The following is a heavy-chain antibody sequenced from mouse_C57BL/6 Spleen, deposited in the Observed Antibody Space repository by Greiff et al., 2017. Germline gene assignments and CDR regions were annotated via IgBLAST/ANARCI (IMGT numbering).Heavy chain of an antibody. D-gene: IGHD1-1*01. Sequence: QVQLKQSGAELARPGASVTMSCKASGYTFTSYTMHWVKQRPGQGLEWIGYINPSSGYTKYNQKFKDKATLTADKSSSTAYMQLSSLTSEDSAVXYCARSRYYGSSPAWFAYWGQGTLVTVSA. CDR1: GYTFTSYT. J-gene: IGHJ3*01. V-gene: IGHV1-4*01. CDR2: INPSSGYT. CDR3: ARSRYYGSSPAWFAY.